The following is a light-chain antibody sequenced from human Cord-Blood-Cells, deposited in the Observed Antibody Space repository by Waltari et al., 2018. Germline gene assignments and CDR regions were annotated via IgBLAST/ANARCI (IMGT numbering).Light chain of an antibody. CDR1: SSDAGGYNY. V-gene: IGLV2-14*01. CDR2: DVS. J-gene: IGLJ2*01. Sequence: QSALTQPASVSGSPGQSITISCTGTSSDAGGYNYVSWYQQHPGKAPKLMIYDVSKRPSGVSNRFSGSKSGNTASLTISGLQAEDEADYYCSSYTSSSLVVFGGGTKLTVL. CDR3: SSYTSSSLVV.